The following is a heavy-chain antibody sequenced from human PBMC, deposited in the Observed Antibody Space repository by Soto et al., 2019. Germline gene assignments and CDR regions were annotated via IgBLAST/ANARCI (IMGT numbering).Heavy chain of an antibody. CDR3: ARVEPAYSSSPYGMDV. D-gene: IGHD6-6*01. V-gene: IGHV1-2*04. CDR1: GYTFTGYY. J-gene: IGHJ6*02. Sequence: ASVKVSCKASGYTFTGYYMHWVRQAPGQGLEWMGWINPNSGGTNYAQKFQGWVTMTRDTSISTAYMELSRLRSDDTAVYYCARVEPAYSSSPYGMDVWGQGTTVTVSS. CDR2: INPNSGGT.